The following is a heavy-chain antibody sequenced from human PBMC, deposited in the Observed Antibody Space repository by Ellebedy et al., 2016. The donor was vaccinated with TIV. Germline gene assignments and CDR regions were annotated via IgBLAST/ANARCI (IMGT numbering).Heavy chain of an antibody. CDR3: AKDHGSGSVEHFDY. D-gene: IGHD3-10*01. CDR2: ISGSSSTT. V-gene: IGHV3-23*01. CDR1: GFTFSSYG. J-gene: IGHJ4*02. Sequence: PGGSLRLSCAASGFTFSSYGMSWVRQAPGKGLEWVSTISGSSSTTYHADSVKGRFTISRDNSKSTLYLQMSSLRAEDTAVYYCAKDHGSGSVEHFDYWGQGTLVTVSS.